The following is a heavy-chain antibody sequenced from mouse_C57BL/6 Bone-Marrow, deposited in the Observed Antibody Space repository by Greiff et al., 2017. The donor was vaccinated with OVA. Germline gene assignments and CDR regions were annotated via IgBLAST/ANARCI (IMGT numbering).Heavy chain of an antibody. D-gene: IGHD2-3*01. V-gene: IGHV1-50*01. Sequence: QVQLQQPGAELVKPGASVKLSCKASGYTFPSYWMQWVKQRPGQGLEWIGEIDPSDSYTNYNQKFKGKATLTVDTSASTAYMQLSSLTSEDSAVYYCAREGDGYLYYFDYWGQGTTLTVSS. CDR1: GYTFPSYW. CDR2: IDPSDSYT. CDR3: AREGDGYLYYFDY. J-gene: IGHJ2*01.